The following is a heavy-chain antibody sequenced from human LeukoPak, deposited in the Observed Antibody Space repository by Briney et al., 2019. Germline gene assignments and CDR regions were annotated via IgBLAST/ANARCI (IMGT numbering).Heavy chain of an antibody. CDR2: ISVYNGNT. V-gene: IGHV1-18*01. CDR1: RYTFTSYG. J-gene: IGHJ4*02. CDR3: ARAIAAGGTVH. D-gene: IGHD6-13*01. Sequence: ASVKVSYKASRYTFTSYGISWVRQAPGQGLEWMVWISVYNGNTNYAQKLQGRVTMTTDTSTSTAYMELRSLTSDDTAVYYCARAIAAGGTVHWGQGTLVTVSS.